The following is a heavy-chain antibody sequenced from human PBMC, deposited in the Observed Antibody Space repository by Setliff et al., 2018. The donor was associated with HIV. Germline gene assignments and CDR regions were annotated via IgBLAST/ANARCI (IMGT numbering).Heavy chain of an antibody. CDR3: AKPPHPVVTSDY. CDR1: GYTLTKLS. V-gene: IGHV3-21*01. CDR2: ISSGGSYI. J-gene: IGHJ4*02. Sequence: ASVKVSCKVSGYTLTKLSIHWVRQAPGKGLEWVSSISSGGSYIYYADSVKGRFTISRDNAKNSLYLRMNSLRAEDTAVYYCAKPPHPVVTSDYWGQGTLVTVSS. D-gene: IGHD2-15*01.